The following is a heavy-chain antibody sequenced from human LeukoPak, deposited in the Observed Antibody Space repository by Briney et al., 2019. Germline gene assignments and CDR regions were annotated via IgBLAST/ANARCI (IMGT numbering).Heavy chain of an antibody. CDR1: GFTFSSYW. V-gene: IGHV3-74*01. Sequence: GGSLRLSCAASGFTFSSYWMHWVRQAPGKGLVWVSRINSDGSSTSYADSVKGRFTISRDNAKNTLYLHMNSLRAEDTAVYYCASPDVAWGTYSSGWNLAWGQGTLVTVSS. D-gene: IGHD6-19*01. J-gene: IGHJ4*02. CDR3: ASPDVAWGTYSSGWNLA. CDR2: INSDGSST.